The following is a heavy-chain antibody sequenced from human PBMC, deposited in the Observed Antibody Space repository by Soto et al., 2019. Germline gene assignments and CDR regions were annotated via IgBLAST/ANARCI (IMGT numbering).Heavy chain of an antibody. V-gene: IGHV4-30-2*01. CDR2: TYHSGNP. CDR3: ARLARNSYCSSTSCHNYYYGMDV. J-gene: IGHJ6*02. CDR1: GDTISTGGYT. Sequence: SETLSLTCDVSGDTISTGGYTWAWIRQPPGKALEGIGHTYHSGNPYYNPSLKSRVIISVDRSKNQCSLELTSVTAADTAVYYCARLARNSYCSSTSCHNYYYGMDVWGQGTTVTVSS. D-gene: IGHD2-2*01.